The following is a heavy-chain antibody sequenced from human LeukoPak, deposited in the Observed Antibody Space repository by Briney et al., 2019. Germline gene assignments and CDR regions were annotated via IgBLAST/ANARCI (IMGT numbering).Heavy chain of an antibody. CDR2: ISYDGTNK. D-gene: IGHD2-15*01. Sequence: GGSLRLSCAASGFTFSSYAMHWVRQAPGKGLEWVTIISYDGTNKYYADSVKGRFTISRDNSKNTLFLQMNSLRAEDTAVYYCAKDDRRPIRYLVVAATPCLDYWGQGTLVTVSS. CDR3: AKDDRRPIRYLVVAATPCLDY. V-gene: IGHV3-30*04. CDR1: GFTFSSYA. J-gene: IGHJ4*02.